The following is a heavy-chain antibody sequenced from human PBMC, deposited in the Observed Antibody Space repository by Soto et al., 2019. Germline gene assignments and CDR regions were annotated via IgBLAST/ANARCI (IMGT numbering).Heavy chain of an antibody. CDR1: GFTFRSYG. D-gene: IGHD1-26*01. CDR2: ISDDGSNK. Sequence: PGGSLRLSCAASGFTFRSYGMHWVRQAPGKGLEWVAGISDDGSNKYYADSAKGRFTISRDNSKNTLYLQMNTLRAENTAVYYRAKGPRIVGATEHPWGQRTLVTVSS. CDR3: AKGPRIVGATEHP. J-gene: IGHJ5*02. V-gene: IGHV3-30*18.